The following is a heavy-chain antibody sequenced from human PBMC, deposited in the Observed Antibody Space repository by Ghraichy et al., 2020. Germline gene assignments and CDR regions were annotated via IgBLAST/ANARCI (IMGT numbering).Heavy chain of an antibody. D-gene: IGHD6-19*01. CDR1: GFTVSSNY. Sequence: GGSLRLSCAASGFTVSSNYMSWVRQAPGKGLEWVSVIYSGGSTYYADSVKGRFTISRDNSKNTLYLQMNSLRAEDTAVYYCARGWEVAGSLYYFDYWGQGTLVTVSS. V-gene: IGHV3-53*01. J-gene: IGHJ4*02. CDR2: IYSGGST. CDR3: ARGWEVAGSLYYFDY.